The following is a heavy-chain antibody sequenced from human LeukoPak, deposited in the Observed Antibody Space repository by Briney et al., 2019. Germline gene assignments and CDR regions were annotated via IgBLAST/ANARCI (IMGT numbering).Heavy chain of an antibody. CDR2: IGATGDST. J-gene: IGHJ4*02. V-gene: IGHV3-23*01. CDR3: AKGSGGSCYSSLAY. D-gene: IGHD2-15*01. Sequence: GGSLRLSCAVSGFXFSNYAITWVRQAPGKGQEWVSSIGATGDSTYYADSVKGRFTISGDNSKNTVYLQMNSLTAEDTAVYHCAKGSGGSCYSSLAYWGQGTLVTVSS. CDR1: GFXFSNYA.